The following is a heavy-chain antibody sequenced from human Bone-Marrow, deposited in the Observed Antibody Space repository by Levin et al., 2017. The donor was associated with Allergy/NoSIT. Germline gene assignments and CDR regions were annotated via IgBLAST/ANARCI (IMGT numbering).Heavy chain of an antibody. Sequence: PSETLSLTCTVSGASISSGRYYWALIRQAPGQRLEWLSTVDFSGGAYYNPSLNSRITVSLDASKNQFSLKLISVTAADTAVYFCTGGVTIKGVYFDYWGQGSLVTVSS. D-gene: IGHD4-17*01. CDR1: GASISSGRYY. V-gene: IGHV4-39*01. CDR3: TGGVTIKGVYFDY. J-gene: IGHJ4*02. CDR2: VDFSGGA.